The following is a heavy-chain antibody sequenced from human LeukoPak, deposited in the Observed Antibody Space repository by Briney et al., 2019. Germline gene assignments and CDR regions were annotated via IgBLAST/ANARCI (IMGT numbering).Heavy chain of an antibody. V-gene: IGHV4-34*01. Sequence: SETLSLTCAVYGGSFSGYYWSWTRQPPGKGLEWIGEINHSGSTNYNPSLKSRVTISVDTSKNQFSLKLSSVTAADTAVYYCARLSIAARNYWGQGTLVTVSS. CDR2: INHSGST. J-gene: IGHJ4*02. CDR1: GGSFSGYY. D-gene: IGHD6-6*01. CDR3: ARLSIAARNY.